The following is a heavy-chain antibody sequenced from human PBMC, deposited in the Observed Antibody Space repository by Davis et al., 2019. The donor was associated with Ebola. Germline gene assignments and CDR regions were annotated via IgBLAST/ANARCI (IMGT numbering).Heavy chain of an antibody. CDR2: IKQDGSEK. J-gene: IGHJ3*02. V-gene: IGHV3-7*03. CDR1: GFTFSSYW. CDR3: AKTRSYDAFDI. D-gene: IGHD1-26*01. Sequence: GESLKISCAASGFTFSSYWMSWVRQAPGKGLEWVANIKQDGSEKYYVDSVKGRFTISRDNAKNSLYLQMNSLRAEDTAVYYCAKTRSYDAFDIWGKGKMVTVSS.